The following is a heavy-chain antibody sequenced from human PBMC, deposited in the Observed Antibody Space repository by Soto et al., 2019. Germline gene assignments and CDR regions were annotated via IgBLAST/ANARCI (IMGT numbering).Heavy chain of an antibody. CDR2: IYNSGST. CDR1: GDSHLRDSYY. V-gene: IGHV4-39*07. CDR3: ARASGYCSGGSCPVGWFDP. J-gene: IGHJ5*02. D-gene: IGHD2-15*01. Sequence: SETPSLTCTVAGDSHLRDSYYWDWIRQHPGKGLGWIGDIYNSGSTYYNPSLKSRVTISVDRSKKQFSLKLSSVTAADTAVYYCARASGYCSGGSCPVGWFDPWGQGTLVTVSS.